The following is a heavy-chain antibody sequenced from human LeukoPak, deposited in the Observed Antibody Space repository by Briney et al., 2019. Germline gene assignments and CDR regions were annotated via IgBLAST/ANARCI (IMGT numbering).Heavy chain of an antibody. CDR2: IYYSGST. J-gene: IGHJ4*02. CDR1: GGSISSSNYY. D-gene: IGHD6-6*01. V-gene: IGHV4-39*01. CDR3: ARRNIGARRGCDY. Sequence: PSETLSLTCTVSGGSISSSNYYWGWIRQPPGKGLEWIGIIYYSGSTYYNPSLQSRVTISVDTSKYQFSLKLSSVTAADTAVYYCARRNIGARRGCDYWGQGTLVTVSS.